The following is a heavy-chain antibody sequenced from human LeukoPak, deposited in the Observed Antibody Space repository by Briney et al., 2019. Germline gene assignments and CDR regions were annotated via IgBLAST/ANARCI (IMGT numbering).Heavy chain of an antibody. Sequence: SETLSLTCTVSGGSISSGDSYWSWIRQPPGKGLEWIGYIYYSGSTDYNSSLKSRLTMSLDASKHQFSLKLGSVTAADTAVYYCARAGQQLVFDYWGQGTLVTVSS. CDR1: GGSISSGDSY. D-gene: IGHD6-13*01. J-gene: IGHJ4*02. V-gene: IGHV4-30-4*08. CDR3: ARAGQQLVFDY. CDR2: IYYSGST.